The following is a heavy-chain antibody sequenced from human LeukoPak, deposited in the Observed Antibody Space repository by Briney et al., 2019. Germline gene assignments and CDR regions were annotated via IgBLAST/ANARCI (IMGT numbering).Heavy chain of an antibody. Sequence: QSGGSLRLSCAASGFTFSSYWMHWVRQAPGKGLVWVSRINSDGSSTSYADSVKGRFTISRDNAKNTLYLQMNSLRAEDTAVYYCAKESPNPRYYYDSSGTVDYWGQGTLVTVSS. V-gene: IGHV3-74*01. J-gene: IGHJ4*02. CDR3: AKESPNPRYYYDSSGTVDY. D-gene: IGHD3-22*01. CDR1: GFTFSSYW. CDR2: INSDGSST.